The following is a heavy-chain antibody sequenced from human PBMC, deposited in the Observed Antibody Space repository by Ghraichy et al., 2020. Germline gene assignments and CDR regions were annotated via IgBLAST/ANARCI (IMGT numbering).Heavy chain of an antibody. CDR2: INQGGSGK. V-gene: IGHV3-7*05. J-gene: IGHJ4*02. Sequence: GGSLGLSCEASGFTFSRYWISWVRQAPGKGLEWVADINQGGSGKYFLDSVKGRFTISRDNAQNSAYLQMNSLRAEDTAFYYCTRHDCTTGICYDYWGQGTLVTVSS. D-gene: IGHD2-8*01. CDR3: TRHDCTTGICYDY. CDR1: GFTFSRYW.